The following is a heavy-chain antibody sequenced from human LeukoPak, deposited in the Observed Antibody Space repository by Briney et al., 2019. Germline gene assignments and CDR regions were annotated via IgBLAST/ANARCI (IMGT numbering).Heavy chain of an antibody. V-gene: IGHV3-30*18. CDR3: AKDSSYYYGSGRFY. J-gene: IGHJ4*02. CDR1: GLTFSSYG. D-gene: IGHD3-10*01. CDR2: IAYDGSNK. Sequence: GGSLRLSCAASGLTFSSYGMHCLRQAPAKGLEWVAVIAYDGSNKYYADSVKGRLTISRDNSKITLYLQMNSLRAEDTAVYYCAKDSSYYYGSGRFYWGQGTLVTVSS.